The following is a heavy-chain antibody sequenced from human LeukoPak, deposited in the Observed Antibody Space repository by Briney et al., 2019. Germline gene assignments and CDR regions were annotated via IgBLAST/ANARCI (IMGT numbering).Heavy chain of an antibody. CDR2: ICYSGST. Sequence: SQTLSLTCAVSGGSISSGGYSWSWIRQPPGKGLEWIGYICYSGSTYYNPSLKSRVTISVDTSKNQFSLKLSSVTAADTAVYYCARAPSLTGYYYWGQGTLVTVSS. J-gene: IGHJ4*02. V-gene: IGHV4-30-4*01. CDR3: ARAPSLTGYYY. CDR1: GGSISSGGYS. D-gene: IGHD3-9*01.